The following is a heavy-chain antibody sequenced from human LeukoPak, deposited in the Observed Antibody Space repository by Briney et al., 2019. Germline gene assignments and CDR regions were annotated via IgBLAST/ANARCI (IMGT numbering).Heavy chain of an antibody. CDR3: AKHRSGIAASGSNY. V-gene: IGHV3-23*01. D-gene: IGHD6-13*01. Sequence: PGGSLRLSCAASGFTFSSYAMSWVRQAPGKGLEWVSVSVIGGSGGTSGDCTYYADSVKGRFTISRDDSNNTLYLQMNNLRVEDTAVYYCAKHRSGIAASGSNYWGQGTLVSVSS. J-gene: IGHJ4*02. CDR1: GFTFSSYA. CDR2: IGGSGGTSGDCT.